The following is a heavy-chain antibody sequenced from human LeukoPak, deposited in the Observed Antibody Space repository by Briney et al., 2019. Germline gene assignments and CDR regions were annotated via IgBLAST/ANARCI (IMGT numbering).Heavy chain of an antibody. CDR2: INAGNGNT. D-gene: IGHD6-13*01. Sequence: ASVKVSCKASGYTFTSYAMHWVRQAPGQRLEWMGWINAGNGNTKYSQKFQGRVTITRDTSASTAYMELSSLRSEDTAVYYCARKSSSSWVGGNWFDPWGQGTLVTVSS. CDR3: ARKSSSSWVGGNWFDP. CDR1: GYTFTSYA. V-gene: IGHV1-3*01. J-gene: IGHJ5*02.